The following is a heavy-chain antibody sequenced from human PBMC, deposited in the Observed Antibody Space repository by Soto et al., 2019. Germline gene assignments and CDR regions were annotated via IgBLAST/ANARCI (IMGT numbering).Heavy chain of an antibody. V-gene: IGHV1-2*02. CDR1: GYTFTGHY. Sequence: GASVKVSCKASGYTFTGHYIHWVRQAPEQGPEWMGEIGPESGATRYAQRFQGRVTMTRDMSITTVYMELRSLRSDDTAIYYCARSSGGNFGIIIEGSNWFDPWGQGTLVTVSS. CDR3: ARSSGGNFGIIIEGSNWFDP. D-gene: IGHD3-3*01. CDR2: IGPESGAT. J-gene: IGHJ5*02.